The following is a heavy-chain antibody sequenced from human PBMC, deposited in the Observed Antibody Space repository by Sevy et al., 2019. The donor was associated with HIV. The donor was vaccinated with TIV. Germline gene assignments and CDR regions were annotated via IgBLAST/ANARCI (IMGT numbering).Heavy chain of an antibody. CDR3: ARVGGGDI. J-gene: IGHJ3*02. CDR2: IYTSGST. Sequence: SETLSLTCTVSGGSISSGSYYWSWIRQPAGKGLEWIGRIYTSGSTNYNPSLKSRVTISVDTSKNQFSLKLSSVTAADTAVYYCARVGGGDIWGQGTMVTVSS. V-gene: IGHV4-61*02. CDR1: GGSISSGSYY. D-gene: IGHD3-3*01.